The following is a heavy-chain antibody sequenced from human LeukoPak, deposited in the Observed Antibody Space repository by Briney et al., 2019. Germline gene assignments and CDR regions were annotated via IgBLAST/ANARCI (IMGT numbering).Heavy chain of an antibody. CDR2: VKPDGSEK. V-gene: IGHV3-7*01. Sequence: GGSLRLSCAASGFTFSSYCMTWVRQAPGKGLEWVAHVKPDGSEKSYVDSVKGRFTISRDNAQNSLYLQMNSLRAEDTAVYYCARDRGYYVFDYWGQGTLVTVSS. D-gene: IGHD3-22*01. CDR3: ARDRGYYVFDY. J-gene: IGHJ4*02. CDR1: GFTFSSYC.